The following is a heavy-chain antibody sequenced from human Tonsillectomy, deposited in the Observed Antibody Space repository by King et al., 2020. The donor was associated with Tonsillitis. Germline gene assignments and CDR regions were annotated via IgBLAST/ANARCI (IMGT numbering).Heavy chain of an antibody. V-gene: IGHV4-59*01. CDR3: ARSGRTYRNYAWGSVFQNWFDP. CDR1: GGSISSYY. CDR2: IYYSGST. Sequence: VQLQESGPGLVKPSETLSLTCTVSGGSISSYYWSWIRQPPGKGLEWIGYIYYSGSTNYNPSLKSRVTISVDTSKNQFSLKLSSVTAADTAVYYCARSGRTYRNYAWGSVFQNWFDPWGQGTLVTVSS. D-gene: IGHD4-11*01. J-gene: IGHJ5*02.